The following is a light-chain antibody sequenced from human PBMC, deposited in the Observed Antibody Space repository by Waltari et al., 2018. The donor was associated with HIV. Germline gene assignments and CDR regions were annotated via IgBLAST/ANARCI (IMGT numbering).Light chain of an antibody. CDR1: SIALGSYNL. CDR2: SVT. J-gene: IGLJ2*01. V-gene: IGLV2-23*02. CDR3: CSYAGSRGVV. Sequence: QSALTQPPSVSGSPGQSITISCTGTSIALGSYNLASWYQHPPHKAPQAVIYSVTKRPSGVSNRFSGSKSGNTASLTISGLQAEDESDYYCCSYAGSRGVVFGGGTKLTVL.